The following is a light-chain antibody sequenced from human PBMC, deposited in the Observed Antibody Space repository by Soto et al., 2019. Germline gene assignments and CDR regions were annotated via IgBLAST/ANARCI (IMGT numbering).Light chain of an antibody. CDR2: GVN. V-gene: IGLV2-14*03. Sequence: QSALTQPASVSGSPGQSISISCTGTDSDIGGYDYVSWYQQHPGKAPQLIISGVNNQPSGVSSRFSGSKSGSTASLTISGLQPEDEAYYYCSSYVVTGAQVIFGGGTKLTVL. CDR1: DSDIGGYDY. J-gene: IGLJ2*01. CDR3: SSYVVTGAQVI.